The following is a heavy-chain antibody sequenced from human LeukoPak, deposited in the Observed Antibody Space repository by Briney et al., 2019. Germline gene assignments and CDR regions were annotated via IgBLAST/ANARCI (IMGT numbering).Heavy chain of an antibody. V-gene: IGHV3-7*01. D-gene: IGHD6-13*01. J-gene: IGHJ4*02. Sequence: PGGSLRLSCAASGFTFTSYWMSWVLQAPGQGLEWVANIKQDGSEKYYVDSVKGRFTISKDNAKNSLYLQMSSLRAEDTAVYYCARGGAAAGTEVYFDYWGQGTLVTVSS. CDR3: ARGGAAAGTEVYFDY. CDR2: IKQDGSEK. CDR1: GFTFTSYW.